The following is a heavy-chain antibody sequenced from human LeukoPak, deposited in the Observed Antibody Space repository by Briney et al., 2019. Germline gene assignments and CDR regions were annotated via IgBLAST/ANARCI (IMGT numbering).Heavy chain of an antibody. Sequence: PSQTLSLTCTVSGGSISSGGYYWSWLRQHPGKGLEWIGYIYYSGSTYYNPSLKSRVTISVDTSKNQFSLKLSSVTAADTAVYYCARLLAVAGPGPFDYWGQGTLVTVSS. CDR2: IYYSGST. CDR3: ARLLAVAGPGPFDY. V-gene: IGHV4-31*03. D-gene: IGHD6-19*01. CDR1: GGSISSGGYY. J-gene: IGHJ4*02.